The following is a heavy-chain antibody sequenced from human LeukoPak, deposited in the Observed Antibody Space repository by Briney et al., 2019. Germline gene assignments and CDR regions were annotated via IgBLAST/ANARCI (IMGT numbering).Heavy chain of an antibody. CDR2: ITTYNGNT. J-gene: IGHJ4*02. CDR3: ARGDYYDSSGYSDASLFDY. D-gene: IGHD3-22*01. V-gene: IGHV1-18*01. Sequence: ASVKVSCKASGYTFTSYGISWVRQAPGQGLEWMGWITTYNGNTNYAQSLQGRVTMTTDTSTSTAYMELRSLRSDDTAVYYCARGDYYDSSGYSDASLFDYWGQGTLVTASS. CDR1: GYTFTSYG.